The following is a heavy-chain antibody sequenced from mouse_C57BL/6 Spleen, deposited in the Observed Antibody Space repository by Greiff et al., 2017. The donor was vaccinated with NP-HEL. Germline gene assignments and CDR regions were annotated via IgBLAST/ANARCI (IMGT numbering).Heavy chain of an antibody. D-gene: IGHD2-4*01. J-gene: IGHJ2*01. CDR3: AKTNYDEDFDY. V-gene: IGHV1-4*01. CDR2: INPSSGYT. CDR1: GYTFTSYT. Sequence: VQLQQSGAELARPGASVKMSCKASGYTFTSYTMHWVNQRPGQGLEWIGYINPSSGYTKYNQKFKDKATLTADKSSSTAYMQLSSLTSEDSAVYYCAKTNYDEDFDYWGQGTTLTVSS.